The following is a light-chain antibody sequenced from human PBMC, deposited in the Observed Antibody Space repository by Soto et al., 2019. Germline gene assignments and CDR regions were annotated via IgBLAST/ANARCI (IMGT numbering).Light chain of an antibody. CDR1: QSIDTW. J-gene: IGKJ1*01. CDR2: KAS. Sequence: DIQMTQSPSTLSASVGDRVPITCRASQSIDTWLAWHQQKPGQVPKLLISKASSLESGVPSRLSGSGSGTEFTLTISSLQPDDYATYYCQQYNSYRAFGQGTKVDIK. V-gene: IGKV1-5*03. CDR3: QQYNSYRA.